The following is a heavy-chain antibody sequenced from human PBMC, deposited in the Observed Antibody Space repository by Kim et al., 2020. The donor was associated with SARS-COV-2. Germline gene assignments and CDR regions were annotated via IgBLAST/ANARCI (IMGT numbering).Heavy chain of an antibody. CDR2: VSTDGAST. V-gene: IGHV3-23*01. CDR3: ARAQRNGYYSFDY. J-gene: IGHJ4*02. CDR1: GFSFSTYA. D-gene: IGHD3-22*01. Sequence: GGSLRLSCAASGFSFSTYAMSWVRQAPGKGLEWVSAVSTDGASTYHADSVKGRFTISRDNSKNTLYLQMNSLRAEDTAVYYCARAQRNGYYSFDYWGQGTLVTVSS.